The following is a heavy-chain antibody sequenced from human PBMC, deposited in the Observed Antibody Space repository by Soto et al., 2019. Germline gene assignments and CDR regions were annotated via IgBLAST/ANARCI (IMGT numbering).Heavy chain of an antibody. CDR3: ARGGYYDNPWGKLSHYGLDV. Sequence: QVQLVQSAAEVKKPGASVKVSCKASGYTFIRYGITWVRQAPGQGLEWMGWISPYNDYTIYAQKVQGRVTMTTDTSTRTVYMELRSLTSDDTAVYYCARGGYYDNPWGKLSHYGLDVWGQGTSVTVSS. D-gene: IGHD3-16*01. CDR2: ISPYNDYT. CDR1: GYTFIRYG. J-gene: IGHJ6*02. V-gene: IGHV1-18*01.